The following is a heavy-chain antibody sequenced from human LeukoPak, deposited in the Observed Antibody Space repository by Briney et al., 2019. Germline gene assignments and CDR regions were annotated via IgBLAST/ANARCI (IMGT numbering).Heavy chain of an antibody. CDR1: GYTFSNYG. J-gene: IGHJ5*02. Sequence: ASVKVSCKASGYTFSNYGISWVRQAPGQGLEWMGWISGYNGNTKNAQKFQARVTMTTDTSTSTAYMELRSLRSDDTAVYYCPRTAYDILTGYFQPNWFDPWGQGTLVTVSS. V-gene: IGHV1-18*01. CDR3: PRTAYDILTGYFQPNWFDP. CDR2: ISGYNGNT. D-gene: IGHD3-9*01.